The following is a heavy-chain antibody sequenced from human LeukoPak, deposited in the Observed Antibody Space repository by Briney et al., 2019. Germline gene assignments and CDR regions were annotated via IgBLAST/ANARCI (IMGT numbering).Heavy chain of an antibody. CDR3: AGLGTGDAFDI. V-gene: IGHV4-59*04. D-gene: IGHD1-14*01. Sequence: MASETLSLTCTVSGGSISSYYWSWIRQPPGKGLEWIGYIYHSGSTYYNPSLKSRVTISVDRSKNQFSLKLSSVTAADTAVYYCAGLGTGDAFDIWGQGTMVTVSS. CDR1: GGSISSYY. CDR2: IYHSGST. J-gene: IGHJ3*02.